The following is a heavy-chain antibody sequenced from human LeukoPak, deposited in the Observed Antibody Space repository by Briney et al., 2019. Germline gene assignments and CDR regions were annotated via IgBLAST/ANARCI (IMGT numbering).Heavy chain of an antibody. Sequence: ASVKVSCKASGYTFTSFYMHWARQAPGQGLEWMGIINPSSGSTSHAQRFQGRVTMTRDMSTSTVYMELSSLRSEDTAVYYCARDSGQQLVSDYWGQGTLVTVSS. J-gene: IGHJ4*02. D-gene: IGHD6-13*01. CDR3: ARDSGQQLVSDY. CDR1: GYTFTSFY. CDR2: INPSSGST. V-gene: IGHV1-46*01.